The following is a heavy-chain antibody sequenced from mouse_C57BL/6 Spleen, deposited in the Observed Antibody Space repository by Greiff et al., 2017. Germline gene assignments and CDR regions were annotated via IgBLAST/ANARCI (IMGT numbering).Heavy chain of an antibody. CDR3: TDGYDWFAY. J-gene: IGHJ3*01. CDR1: GYTFTDYE. V-gene: IGHV1-15*01. D-gene: IGHD2-2*01. Sequence: VQLVESGAELVRPGASVTLSCKASGYTFTDYEMPWVKQTPVHGLEWIGAIDPETGGTAYNQKFKGKAILTADKSSSTAYMELRSLTSEDSAVYYCTDGYDWFAYWGQGTLVTVSA. CDR2: IDPETGGT.